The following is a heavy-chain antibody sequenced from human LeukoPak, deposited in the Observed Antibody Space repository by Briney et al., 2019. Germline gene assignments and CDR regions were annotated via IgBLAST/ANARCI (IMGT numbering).Heavy chain of an antibody. CDR3: ARRHFTNGWYYFDY. Sequence: GGSLRLSCAASGITFSSSWMHWVRHVPGKGLVWVSCINSDATTTSYADSVKGRFTISRDNAKNTLYLQMNSLRVEDTAVYYCARRHFTNGWYYFDYWGQGTLVTVSS. V-gene: IGHV3-74*01. D-gene: IGHD6-19*01. CDR2: INSDATTT. CDR1: GITFSSSW. J-gene: IGHJ4*02.